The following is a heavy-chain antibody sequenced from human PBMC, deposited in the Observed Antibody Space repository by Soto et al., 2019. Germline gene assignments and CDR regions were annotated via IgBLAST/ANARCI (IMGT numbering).Heavy chain of an antibody. CDR1: GYKFINHY. V-gene: IGHV1-46*01. Sequence: ASVKVSCKASGYKFINHYIHWVRQAPGVGLEWMGIINPNGGGTDYAQKFQGRVTMTTDTYASTVHMELSSLRSEDTAVYYCARAPILVGVTPYENYFDSWGQGTLVTVSS. J-gene: IGHJ4*02. CDR3: ARAPILVGVTPYENYFDS. CDR2: INPNGGGT. D-gene: IGHD3-3*01.